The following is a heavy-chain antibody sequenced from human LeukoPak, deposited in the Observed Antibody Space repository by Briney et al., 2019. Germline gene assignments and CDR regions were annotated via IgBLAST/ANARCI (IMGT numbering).Heavy chain of an antibody. Sequence: GGSLRLSCAACGFIFSNYEMNWVRQAPGKGLEWVSYISSSGSTIGYADSVKGRFTISRDNAKNSLYLQMNSLRAEDTAVYYCARVYCSSTSCSYFDYWGQGTLVTVSS. J-gene: IGHJ4*02. D-gene: IGHD2-2*01. V-gene: IGHV3-48*03. CDR3: ARVYCSSTSCSYFDY. CDR2: ISSSGSTI. CDR1: GFIFSNYE.